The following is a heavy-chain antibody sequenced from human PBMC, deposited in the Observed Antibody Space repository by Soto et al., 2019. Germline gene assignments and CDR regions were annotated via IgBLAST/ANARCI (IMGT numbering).Heavy chain of an antibody. Sequence: QVQLQQWGAGLLKPSETLSLTCAVYGGSFSGYYWSWIRQPPGKGLEGIGEINHSGSTKYNPSLKSRVPISVDTSKNQFSLKLSSVTAADTAVYYCARVGYDYIWGSYRGQDWGQGTLVTVSS. V-gene: IGHV4-34*01. D-gene: IGHD3-16*02. CDR1: GGSFSGYY. CDR2: INHSGST. CDR3: ARVGYDYIWGSYRGQD. J-gene: IGHJ4*02.